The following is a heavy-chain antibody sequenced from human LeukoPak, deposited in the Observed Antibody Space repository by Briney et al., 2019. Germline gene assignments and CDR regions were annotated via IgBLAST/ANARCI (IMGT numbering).Heavy chain of an antibody. J-gene: IGHJ4*02. CDR2: ISGSGGST. D-gene: IGHD2-2*01. CDR3: AKDCTSTNCYVDY. V-gene: IGHV3-23*01. CDR1: GFTFGSYA. Sequence: PGGSLRLFCAASGFTFGSYAMSWVRQAPGKGLEWVSAISGSGGSTYYADSVKGRFTISRDNSKNTLYLQMNSLRAEDTALYYCAKDCTSTNCYVDYWGQGTLVTVSS.